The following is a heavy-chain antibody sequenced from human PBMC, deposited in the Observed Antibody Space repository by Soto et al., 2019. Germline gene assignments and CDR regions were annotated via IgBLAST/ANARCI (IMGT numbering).Heavy chain of an antibody. J-gene: IGHJ5*02. Sequence: QLQLQESGPGLVKPSETLSLTCTVSNGSISSAIYYWGWIRQPPGKGLEWIGSIYYSGSTYYNPSLQGQVTTSVDTSKNQFSLKLSSVTAADTAVYFCAGRSSLASVQVYFGEISNYNWFDPWGQGTLVTVSS. CDR3: AGRSSLASVQVYFGEISNYNWFDP. V-gene: IGHV4-39*01. CDR2: IYYSGST. CDR1: NGSISSAIYY. D-gene: IGHD3-10*01.